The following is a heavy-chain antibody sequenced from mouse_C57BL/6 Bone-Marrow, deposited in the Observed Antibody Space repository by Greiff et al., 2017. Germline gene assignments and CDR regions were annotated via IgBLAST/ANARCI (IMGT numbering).Heavy chain of an antibody. J-gene: IGHJ4*01. CDR2: IDPSDSYT. D-gene: IGHD2-5*01. CDR1: GYTFTSYW. CDR3: ARDYSNYFYAMDY. Sequence: QVQLQQSGAELVMPGASVKLSCKASGYTFTSYWMHWVKQRPGQGLEWIGEIDPSDSYTNYNQKFKGKSTLTVDKSSSTAYMQLSSLTSEDSAFYYCARDYSNYFYAMDYWGQGTSVTVSS. V-gene: IGHV1-69*01.